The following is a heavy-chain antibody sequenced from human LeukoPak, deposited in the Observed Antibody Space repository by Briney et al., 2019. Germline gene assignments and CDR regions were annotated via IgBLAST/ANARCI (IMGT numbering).Heavy chain of an antibody. D-gene: IGHD2/OR15-2a*01. J-gene: IGHJ4*02. Sequence: SETLSLTCTVSGGSISSYYWSWIRQPPGKGLEWIGEINHSGSTNYNPSLKSRVTISVDTSKNQFSLKLSSVTAADTAVYYCARGSMTQFDYWGQGTLVTVSS. CDR3: ARGSMTQFDY. V-gene: IGHV4-34*01. CDR2: INHSGST. CDR1: GGSISSYY.